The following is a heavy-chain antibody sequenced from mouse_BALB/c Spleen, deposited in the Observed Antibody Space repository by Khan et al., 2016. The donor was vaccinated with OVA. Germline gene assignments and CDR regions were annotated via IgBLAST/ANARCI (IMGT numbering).Heavy chain of an antibody. CDR1: GFNIKDTY. Sequence: EVQLQESGAELVKPGASVKLSCTASGFNIKDTYMHWVKQRPEQGLEWIGTIDPANGNTTYDPKFQGKATITTDTSSNTAYLQLSSLTSEDTAVYYCATLGVYAMDYWRQGTSVTVSS. V-gene: IGHV14-3*02. CDR2: IDPANGNT. J-gene: IGHJ4*01. CDR3: ATLGVYAMDY.